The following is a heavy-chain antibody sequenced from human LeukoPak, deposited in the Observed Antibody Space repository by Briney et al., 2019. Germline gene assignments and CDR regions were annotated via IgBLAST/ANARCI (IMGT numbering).Heavy chain of an antibody. J-gene: IGHJ6*03. Sequence: SVKVSCKASGGTFSSYAISWVRQAPGQGLEWMGGIIPIFGTANYAQKFQGRVTITTDESTNTAYMELSSLRSEDTAVYYCARGYGSGSYYSDYYYYMDVWGKGTTVTVSS. CDR1: GGTFSSYA. V-gene: IGHV1-69*05. CDR2: IIPIFGTA. CDR3: ARGYGSGSYYSDYYYYMDV. D-gene: IGHD3-10*01.